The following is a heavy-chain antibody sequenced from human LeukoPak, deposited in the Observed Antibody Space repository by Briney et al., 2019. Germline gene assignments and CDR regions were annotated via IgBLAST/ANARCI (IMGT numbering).Heavy chain of an antibody. J-gene: IGHJ5*02. V-gene: IGHV4-4*07. D-gene: IGHD3-10*01. Sequence: SETLSLTCTVSGGSISSYYWSWIRQPAGKGLEWIGRIYTSGSTNYNPSLKSRVIISVDTSKNQFSLKLSSVTAADTAVYYCARNMVRGVIAYNWFDPWGQGTLVTVSS. CDR3: ARNMVRGVIAYNWFDP. CDR1: GGSISSYY. CDR2: IYTSGST.